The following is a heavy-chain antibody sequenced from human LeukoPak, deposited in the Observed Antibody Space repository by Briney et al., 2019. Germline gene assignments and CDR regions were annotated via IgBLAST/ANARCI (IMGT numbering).Heavy chain of an antibody. CDR1: GYTFTXXX. CDR3: TRRDGDDSGHYDAFDI. Sequence: GESLKISCKASGYTFTXXXXXXXRQMPGKXXXXXXXXYPGDSDXRXSXSXXXXXXISADKSLSTAYLQWSSLKASDTAMSYCTRRDGDDSGHYDAFDIWGQGTMVTVSS. CDR2: XYPGDSDX. V-gene: IGHV5-51*01. D-gene: IGHD4-17*01. J-gene: IGHJ3*02.